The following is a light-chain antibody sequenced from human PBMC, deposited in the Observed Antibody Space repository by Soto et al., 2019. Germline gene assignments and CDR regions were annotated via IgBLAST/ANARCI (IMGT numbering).Light chain of an antibody. CDR2: GNS. V-gene: IGLV1-40*01. CDR1: SSNIGAGYD. CDR3: QSYDSSLSAYV. Sequence: VLAQPPSVSGAPGQKVTISYTGSSSNIGAGYDLHWYQQLPGTAPKLLLYGNSNRPSGVPDRFSGSKSGTSASLAITGLQAEDEADYYCQSYDSSLSAYVFGTGTKVTVL. J-gene: IGLJ1*01.